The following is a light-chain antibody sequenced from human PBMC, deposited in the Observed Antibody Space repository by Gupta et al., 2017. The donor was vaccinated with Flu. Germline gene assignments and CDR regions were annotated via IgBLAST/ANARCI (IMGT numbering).Light chain of an antibody. CDR2: RNN. CDR3: SAWDISLNVWL. Sequence: QAGLTQPPSVSKGLRQTATLTCTGNSNNVGNQGVTWLQQHQGHPPRLLSYRNNNRPSTISERFSASRSGNTASLTITGLQPEDEADYYCSAWDISLNVWLFGGGTKLTVL. J-gene: IGLJ3*02. V-gene: IGLV10-54*04. CDR1: SNNVGNQG.